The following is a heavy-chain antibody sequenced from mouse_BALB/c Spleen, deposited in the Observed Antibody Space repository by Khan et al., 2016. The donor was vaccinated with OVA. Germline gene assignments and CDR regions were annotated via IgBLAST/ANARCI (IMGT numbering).Heavy chain of an antibody. CDR1: GYTFTNYG. CDR3: AREITTATGAMDY. Sequence: QIQLVQSGPELKKPGETVKISCKASGYTFTNYGMNWVKQAPGKGLKWMGWINTYTGEPTYADDFKGRFAFSLETSANTAYLQINNLKNEDTATYFCAREITTATGAMDYWGQGTSVTVSS. J-gene: IGHJ4*01. D-gene: IGHD1-2*01. CDR2: INTYTGEP. V-gene: IGHV9-3-1*01.